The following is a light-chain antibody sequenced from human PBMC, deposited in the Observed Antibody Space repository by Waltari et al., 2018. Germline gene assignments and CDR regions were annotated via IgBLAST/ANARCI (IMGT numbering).Light chain of an antibody. Sequence: EVVLTQSPATLSLSPGERATLSCRASQNVINFLAWYQQKPGRAPRLLNYDASQRATGIPARFSGSGSGTYFTLTISSLEPEDFAVYYCQQHRNWPITFGQGTRLDIQ. V-gene: IGKV3-11*01. J-gene: IGKJ5*01. CDR3: QQHRNWPIT. CDR1: QNVINF. CDR2: DAS.